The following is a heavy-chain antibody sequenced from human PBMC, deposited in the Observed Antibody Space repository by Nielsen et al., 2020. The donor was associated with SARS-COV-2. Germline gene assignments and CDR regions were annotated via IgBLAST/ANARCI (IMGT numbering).Heavy chain of an antibody. CDR1: GFTFSSYN. CDR2: ISSGALTM. D-gene: IGHD6-13*01. Sequence: GESLKISCAASGFTFSSYNMHWVRQAPGKGLEWVSFISSGALTMYYADSVKGRFTISRDNAKNSLYLQMNSLRAEDTAIYYCARDVRAAADYWGQGTLVTVSS. V-gene: IGHV3-48*01. J-gene: IGHJ4*02. CDR3: ARDVRAAADY.